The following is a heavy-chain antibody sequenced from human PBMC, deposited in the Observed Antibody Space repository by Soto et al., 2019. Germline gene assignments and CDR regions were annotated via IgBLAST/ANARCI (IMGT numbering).Heavy chain of an antibody. CDR1: GFTFSSYG. V-gene: IGHV3-30*18. CDR3: AKDYAAVVGAPFGP. Sequence: QVQLVESGGGVVQPGGSLRLSCAASGFTFSSYGMHWVRQAPGKGLEWVAVISYDGSNKYYADSVKGRFTISRDNSKNTLYLQMNSLRAEDTAVYYCAKDYAAVVGAPFGPWGQGTLVTVSS. CDR2: ISYDGSNK. D-gene: IGHD1-26*01. J-gene: IGHJ5*02.